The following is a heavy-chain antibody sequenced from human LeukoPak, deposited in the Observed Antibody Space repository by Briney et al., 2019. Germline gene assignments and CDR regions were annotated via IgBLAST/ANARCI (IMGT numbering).Heavy chain of an antibody. J-gene: IGHJ4*02. CDR3: ARRRYSSSLVVDY. Sequence: SETLSLTCAVYGGSFSGYYWSWIRQPPGKGLEWIGEINHSGSTNYNPSLKSRVTISVDTSKNQFSLKLSSVTAADTAVYYCARRRYSSSLVVDYWGQGTLVTVSS. D-gene: IGHD6-13*01. CDR1: GGSFSGYY. V-gene: IGHV4-34*01. CDR2: INHSGST.